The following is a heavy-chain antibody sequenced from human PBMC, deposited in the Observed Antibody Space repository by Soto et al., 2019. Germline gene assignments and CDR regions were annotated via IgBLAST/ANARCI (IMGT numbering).Heavy chain of an antibody. Sequence: QLVESGGGVVQPGGSLRLSCAASGFAFSRFALHWLRQAPGKGLEWVALISYDGTTKYYPDAVKGRFAISRDNSNNALYLEMNSLIPEETAFYYCVRDPCGDCVDLYFDLWGHGTLGAVAS. D-gene: IGHD2-21*02. J-gene: IGHJ2*01. CDR2: ISYDGTTK. V-gene: IGHV3-30*09. CDR3: VRDPCGDCVDLYFDL. CDR1: GFAFSRFA.